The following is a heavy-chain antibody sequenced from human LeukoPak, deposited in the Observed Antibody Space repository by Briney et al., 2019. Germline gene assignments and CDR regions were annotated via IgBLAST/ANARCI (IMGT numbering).Heavy chain of an antibody. J-gene: IGHJ5*02. V-gene: IGHV1-2*02. D-gene: IGHD3-10*01. Sequence: ASVKVSCKAAGYTFTGYYMHWVRLAPGQGLEWMGWINPNSGGTNYAQKFQGRVTMTRDTSISTAYMELSRLRSDDTAVYYCARDASPAALIWFGEYPWNWFDPWGHGTLGTVSS. CDR2: INPNSGGT. CDR3: ARDASPAALIWFGEYPWNWFDP. CDR1: GYTFTGYY.